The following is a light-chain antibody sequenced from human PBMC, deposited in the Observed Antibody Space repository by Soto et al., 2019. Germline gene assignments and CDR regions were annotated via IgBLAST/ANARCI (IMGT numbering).Light chain of an antibody. Sequence: EILLTQSPSTLSLSTGARATLSCRASQSVSSYLAWYQQKPGQAPRLLIYDASNRATGIPARFSGSGSGTEFTLTISSLQSEDLAVYYCQQCHNWPRTFGQGTKVDIK. J-gene: IGKJ1*01. V-gene: IGKV3-11*01. CDR3: QQCHNWPRT. CDR1: QSVSSY. CDR2: DAS.